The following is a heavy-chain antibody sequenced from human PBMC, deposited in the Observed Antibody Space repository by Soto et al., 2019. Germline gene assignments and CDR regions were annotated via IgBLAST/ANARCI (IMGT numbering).Heavy chain of an antibody. D-gene: IGHD2-21*01. CDR3: AKEGRHDDPVWRGMDV. CDR1: GFPFSDYD. V-gene: IGHV3-11*01. J-gene: IGHJ6*02. Sequence: GSLRLSCAASGFPFSDYDMSWIRQAPGKGLERVSYISNSGNSIYYADSVKGRFTISRDNAKNSLYLQMNSLRAEDTAVYYCAKEGRHDDPVWRGMDVWGQGTTVTVSS. CDR2: ISNSGNSI.